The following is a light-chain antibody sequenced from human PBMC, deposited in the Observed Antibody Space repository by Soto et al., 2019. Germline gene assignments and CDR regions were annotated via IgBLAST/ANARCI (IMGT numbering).Light chain of an antibody. J-gene: IGKJ5*01. CDR1: QSISSF. V-gene: IGKV3-11*01. CDR3: QQRSNWPST. Sequence: EVVLTQSPATLSLSPGERATLSCRASQSISSFLAWYQQKPGQVPRLLIYDTSNRATGIPARFSGSGSGTDFTLSISSLAPEDFAVYYCQQRSNWPSTLGQGTRLEIK. CDR2: DTS.